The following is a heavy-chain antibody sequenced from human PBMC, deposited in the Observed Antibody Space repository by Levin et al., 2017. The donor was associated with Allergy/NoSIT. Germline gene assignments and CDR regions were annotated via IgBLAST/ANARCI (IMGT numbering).Heavy chain of an antibody. CDR1: GYTFTSYS. J-gene: IGHJ4*02. CDR3: ARTSRTSRAGDLLWVLDS. V-gene: IGHV1-46*01. D-gene: IGHD7-27*01. CDR2: LNPRGGSP. Sequence: PGGSLRLSCKAFGYTFTSYSIHWVRQAPGQGLEWMGLLNPRGGSPRFADKFRGRVTMNTDPSASTAYMELRRLRSEDTAVYYCARTSRTSRAGDLLWVLDSWGQGTPVSVSA.